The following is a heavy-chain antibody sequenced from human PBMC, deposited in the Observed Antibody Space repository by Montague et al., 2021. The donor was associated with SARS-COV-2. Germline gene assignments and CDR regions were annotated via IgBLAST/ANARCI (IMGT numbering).Heavy chain of an antibody. V-gene: IGHV2-70*01. CDR3: ARINSDPLDYYYYGMDV. Sequence: PALVKPTQTLTLTCTFSGFSLSTSGMCVSWIRQPPGKALEWLALIDWDGDKYYSTSLKTRLTISKDTSRNQVVLTMTNMDPVDTATYYCARINSDPLDYYYYGMDVWGQGTTVTVSS. J-gene: IGHJ6*02. CDR2: IDWDGDK. D-gene: IGHD1-1*01. CDR1: GFSLSTSGMC.